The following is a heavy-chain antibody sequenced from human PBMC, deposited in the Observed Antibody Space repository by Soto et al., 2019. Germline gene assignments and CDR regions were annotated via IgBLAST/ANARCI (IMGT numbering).Heavy chain of an antibody. Sequence: QVQLVESGGGVVQPGRSLRLSCVAAGYTFSNYGMHWVRQAPGKGLEWVGVIWNDGSNKYYGDSVKGRLTISRDTSKNTVYCQINSLRVEDTAVYYCARDPYSYGWYGGFDYWGQGTLVTVSS. J-gene: IGHJ4*02. CDR1: GYTFSNYG. V-gene: IGHV3-33*01. CDR3: ARDPYSYGWYGGFDY. D-gene: IGHD6-19*01. CDR2: IWNDGSNK.